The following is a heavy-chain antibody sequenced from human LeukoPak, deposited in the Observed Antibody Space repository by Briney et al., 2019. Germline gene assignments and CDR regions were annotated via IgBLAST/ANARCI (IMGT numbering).Heavy chain of an antibody. CDR2: INHSGST. D-gene: IGHD4-17*01. V-gene: IGHV4-34*01. Sequence: SETLSLTCAVYGGSFSGYYWSWIRQPPGKGLEWIGEINHSGSTNYNPSLKSRVTISVDTSKNQSSLKLSSVTAADTGVYYCARAFSYGDYDDFDYWGQGTLVTVSS. CDR1: GGSFSGYY. CDR3: ARAFSYGDYDDFDY. J-gene: IGHJ4*02.